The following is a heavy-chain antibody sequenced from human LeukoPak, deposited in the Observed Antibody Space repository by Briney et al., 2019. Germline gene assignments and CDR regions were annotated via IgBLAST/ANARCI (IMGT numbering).Heavy chain of an antibody. Sequence: GASVKVSCKASGYTFTSYGISWVRQAPGQGLEWMGWISAYNGNTNYAQKLQGRVTMTTDTSTSTAYMELRSLRSDDTAVYYCARDPDSSGWYRLFDPWGHGTLVTVSS. CDR1: GYTFTSYG. J-gene: IGHJ5*02. CDR2: ISAYNGNT. V-gene: IGHV1-18*01. D-gene: IGHD6-19*01. CDR3: ARDPDSSGWYRLFDP.